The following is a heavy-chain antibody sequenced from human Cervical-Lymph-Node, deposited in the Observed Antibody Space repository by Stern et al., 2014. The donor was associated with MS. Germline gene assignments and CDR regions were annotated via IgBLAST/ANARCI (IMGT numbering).Heavy chain of an antibody. CDR3: AKGVCGGDARYCTNFDW. J-gene: IGHJ4*02. CDR1: GFTFSSYA. Sequence: VQLVESGGGVVQPGTSLRLSCSGSGFTFSSYAMHWVRQGPGKGLEWLAVVSNDGSDPYYVNSVKGRFTISRDNSKNTVYLQMNSLRDEDTAVYYCAKGVCGGDARYCTNFDWWGQGTLVTVSS. D-gene: IGHD2-21*02. CDR2: VSNDGSDP. V-gene: IGHV3-30*18.